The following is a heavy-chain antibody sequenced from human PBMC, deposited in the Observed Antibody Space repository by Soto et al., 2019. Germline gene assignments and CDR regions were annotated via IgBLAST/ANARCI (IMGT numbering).Heavy chain of an antibody. J-gene: IGHJ6*02. CDR1: EFIFRSYR. D-gene: IGHD6-19*01. Sequence: KPGGSLRLSCVASEFIFRSYRIHWGRQAPGKGLEWVSSISSSSNNINYVDSVKGRFTISRDNAKTSMYLQMNSLRAEDTGIYYCVRERKQWQTNRVYYYGMDVWGQGTTVTVSS. CDR2: ISSSSNNI. V-gene: IGHV3-21*06. CDR3: VRERKQWQTNRVYYYGMDV.